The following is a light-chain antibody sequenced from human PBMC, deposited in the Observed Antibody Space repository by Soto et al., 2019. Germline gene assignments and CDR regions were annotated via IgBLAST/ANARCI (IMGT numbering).Light chain of an antibody. CDR3: CSSAPARATV. CDR2: EGS. V-gene: IGLV2-23*01. Sequence: SPPSRPASVSGSPVQSITISCTGSSSAVWTFRLVSWYKHHPGKVPKLIIYEGSKRPSGVSNRFSGSEHGNTASLTISGLKAEEEADYYCCSSAPARATVF. J-gene: IGLJ7*01. CDR1: SSAVWTFRL.